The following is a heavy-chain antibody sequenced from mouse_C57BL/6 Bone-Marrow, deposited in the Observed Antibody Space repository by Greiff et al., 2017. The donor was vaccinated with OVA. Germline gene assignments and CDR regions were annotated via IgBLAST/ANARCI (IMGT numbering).Heavy chain of an antibody. CDR3: ARGGLRGAWFAY. CDR2: ISNSGST. CDR1: GYSITSDY. D-gene: IGHD2-4*01. J-gene: IGHJ3*01. Sequence: EVMLVESGPGLAKPSQTLSLTCSVTGYSITSDYWNWIRKFQGNKLEYMGYISNSGSTYYKPSLKSRISITRDTSKNQYYLQLNSVTTEDTATYYCARGGLRGAWFAYWGQGTLVTVSA. V-gene: IGHV3-8*01.